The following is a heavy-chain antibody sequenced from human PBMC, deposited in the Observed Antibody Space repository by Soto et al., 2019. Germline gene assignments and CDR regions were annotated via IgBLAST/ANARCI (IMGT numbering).Heavy chain of an antibody. Sequence: SHTLSLTCVGSGDTVSSNSVAWNWVGQSPSRGLEWLGRTYYRSRWYSDYGVSVGSRLDINADTSKNQRSLQLNSVPPEDTAVYSCARSEEDSDYYYYRMDVWAPGTTVTVSS. CDR3: ARSEEDSDYYYYRMDV. V-gene: IGHV6-1*01. J-gene: IGHJ6*02. CDR2: TYYRSRWYS. D-gene: IGHD2-21*01. CDR1: GDTVSSNSVA.